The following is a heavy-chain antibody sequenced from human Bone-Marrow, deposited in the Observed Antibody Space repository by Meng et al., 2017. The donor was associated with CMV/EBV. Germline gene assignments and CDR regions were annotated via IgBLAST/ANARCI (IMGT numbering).Heavy chain of an antibody. CDR2: IYYSGST. Sequence: SGGSISSGGYYWSWIRQHPGKGLEWIGYIYYSGSTYYNPSLKSRVTISVDTSKNQFSLKLSSATAADTAVYYCAREGLYHAGGFDPWGQGTLVTVSS. CDR3: AREGLYHAGGFDP. V-gene: IGHV4-31*02. J-gene: IGHJ5*02. D-gene: IGHD7-27*01. CDR1: GGSISSGGYY.